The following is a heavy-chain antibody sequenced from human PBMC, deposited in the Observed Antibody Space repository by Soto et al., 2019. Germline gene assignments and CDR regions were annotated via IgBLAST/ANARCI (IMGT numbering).Heavy chain of an antibody. CDR2: ISPQSGGT. J-gene: IGHJ4*02. Sequence: QVQLVQSGAEVQKPGTSVKVSCKASGYTFSDYYVPWLRQAPGQGLEWMGWISPQSGGTHFSPKFEGRVTLTTDTSISTAFMVLSRLTSDDTAVYYCARGPRTQLWFPNVYWGQGTLVTVSS. D-gene: IGHD5-18*01. V-gene: IGHV1-2*02. CDR3: ARGPRTQLWFPNVY. CDR1: GYTFSDYY.